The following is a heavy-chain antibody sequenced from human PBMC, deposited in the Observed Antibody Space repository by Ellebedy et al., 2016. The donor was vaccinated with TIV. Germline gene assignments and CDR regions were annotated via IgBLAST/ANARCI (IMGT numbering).Heavy chain of an antibody. J-gene: IGHJ4*02. V-gene: IGHV1-46*04. CDR2: INPSGGST. D-gene: IGHD6-19*01. Sequence: AASVKVSCKASAYTFSSYYMHWVRQAPGQGLEWMGIINPSGGSTTYAQNLQGRVTMTRDTSTPTVYMELSSLRSEDTAVYYCTRARSSGWLHTPDYWGQGTLVIVSS. CDR1: AYTFSSYY. CDR3: TRARSSGWLHTPDY.